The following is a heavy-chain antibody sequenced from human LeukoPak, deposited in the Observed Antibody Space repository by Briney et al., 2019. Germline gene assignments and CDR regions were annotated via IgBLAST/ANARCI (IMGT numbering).Heavy chain of an antibody. Sequence: GGSLRLPCAASGFTFSSYAMHWVRQAPGKGLEWVAVISYDGSNKYYADSVKGRFTITRDNSKNTLYLQMNSLRAEDTAVYYCARDGYGGSPWVRENYYFDYWGQGTLVTVSS. CDR3: ARDGYGGSPWVRENYYFDY. CDR1: GFTFSSYA. CDR2: ISYDGSNK. V-gene: IGHV3-30-3*01. D-gene: IGHD4-23*01. J-gene: IGHJ4*02.